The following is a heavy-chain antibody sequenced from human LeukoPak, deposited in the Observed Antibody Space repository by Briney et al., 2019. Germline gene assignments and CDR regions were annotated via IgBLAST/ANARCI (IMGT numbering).Heavy chain of an antibody. Sequence: GGSLRLSCAASGFTFSDYYMSWIRQAPGKGLEWVSYISSSSSYTNYADSVKGRFTISRDNAKNTVYLQMNSLRAEDTAVYYCANYGGSYPMWGQGTLVTVSS. CDR1: GFTFSDYY. CDR2: ISSSSSYT. D-gene: IGHD1-26*01. CDR3: ANYGGSYPM. J-gene: IGHJ4*02. V-gene: IGHV3-11*03.